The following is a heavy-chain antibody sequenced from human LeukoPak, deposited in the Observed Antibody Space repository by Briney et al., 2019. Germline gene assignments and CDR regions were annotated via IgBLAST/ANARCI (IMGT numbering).Heavy chain of an antibody. CDR2: ITFSGRTI. J-gene: IGHJ5*02. CDR1: GFSFSDYH. Sequence: NPGGSLRLSCAASGFSFSDYHMIWIRQPPGKGLEWVSYITFSGRTIHYADSVKGRFTISRDNARSSPYLQMNSLRAEDTAVYYCARLGSSWPNWFDPWGQGTLVTVSS. V-gene: IGHV3-11*01. CDR3: ARLGSSWPNWFDP. D-gene: IGHD6-13*01.